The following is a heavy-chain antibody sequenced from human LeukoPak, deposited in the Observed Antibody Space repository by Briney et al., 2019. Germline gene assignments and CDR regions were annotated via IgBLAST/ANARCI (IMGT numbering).Heavy chain of an antibody. J-gene: IGHJ3*02. CDR2: ISWNSGSI. CDR1: GFTFDDYA. CDR3: ARGYDSSGAGTPAFDI. V-gene: IGHV3-9*01. D-gene: IGHD3-22*01. Sequence: PGGSLRLSCAASGFTFDDYAMHWVRQAPGKGLEWVSGISWNSGSIGYADSVKGRFTISRDNAKNSLYLQMNSLRAEDTAVYYCARGYDSSGAGTPAFDIWGQGTMVTVSS.